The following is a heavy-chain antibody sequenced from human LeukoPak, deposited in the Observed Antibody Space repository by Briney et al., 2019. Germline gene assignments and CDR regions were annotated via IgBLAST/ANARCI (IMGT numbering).Heavy chain of an antibody. CDR2: IIPIFGTA. D-gene: IGHD2-15*01. V-gene: IGHV1-69*05. J-gene: IGHJ4*02. Sequence: VASVKVSCKASGGTFSSYAISWVRQAPGQGLEWMGGIIPIFGTANYAQKFQDRVTITTDESTSTAYMELSSLRSEDTAVYYCASGEVVASRPFFDYWGQGALVTVSS. CDR3: ASGEVVASRPFFDY. CDR1: GGTFSSYA.